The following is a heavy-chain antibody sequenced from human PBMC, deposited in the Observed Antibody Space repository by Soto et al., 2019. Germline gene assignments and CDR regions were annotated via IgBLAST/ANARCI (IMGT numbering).Heavy chain of an antibody. V-gene: IGHV1-69*01. CDR1: GGSFPSDT. CDR2: IVPVFGTP. CDR3: TRPSSGYYHDAFDI. Sequence: QVQLMQSGAEVKKPGSSVKVSCKASGGSFPSDTISWVRQAPGQGLEWLGGIVPVFGTPNHAQKFQGRVTISADGSTNTAYMELTSLRPEDPAVYYCTRPSSGYYHDAFDIRGQGTLVTVSS. D-gene: IGHD3-22*01. J-gene: IGHJ3*02.